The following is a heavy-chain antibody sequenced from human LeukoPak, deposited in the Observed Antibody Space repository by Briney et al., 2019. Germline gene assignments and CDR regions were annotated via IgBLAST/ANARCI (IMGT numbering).Heavy chain of an antibody. CDR3: ARDVPGYDFWRGNWFDP. D-gene: IGHD3-3*01. V-gene: IGHV1-18*01. CDR1: GYTFTSYG. CDR2: ISAYNGNT. J-gene: IGHJ5*02. Sequence: ASVKVSCKASGYTFTSYGISWVRQAPGQGLEWMGWISAYNGNTNYAQKLQGRVTMTTDTSTSTAYMELRSLRSDDTAVYYCARDVPGYDFWRGNWFDPWGQGTPVTVSS.